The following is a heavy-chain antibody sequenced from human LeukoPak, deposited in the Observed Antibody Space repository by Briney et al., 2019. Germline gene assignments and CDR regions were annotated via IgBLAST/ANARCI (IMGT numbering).Heavy chain of an antibody. CDR1: GFTFSSYA. Sequence: GGSLRLSCAASGFTFSSYAMSWVRQAPGKGLEWVSGIGGNGGSTYYADSAKGRFTISRDNAKNTLYLQMNSLKAEDTAIYYCARDQDGRGPTIDYWGLGTLATVSS. V-gene: IGHV3-23*01. J-gene: IGHJ4*02. CDR2: IGGNGGST. CDR3: ARDQDGRGPTIDY. D-gene: IGHD1-26*01.